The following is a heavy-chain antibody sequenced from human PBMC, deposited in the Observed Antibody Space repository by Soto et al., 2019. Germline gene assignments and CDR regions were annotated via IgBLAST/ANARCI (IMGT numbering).Heavy chain of an antibody. J-gene: IGHJ4*02. Sequence: GGSLRLSCAASGFAFDNYVMTWVRQAPGKGLEWVSSISASGRATYYADSVKGRFTISRDNSKNTVYLQMDSLRTDDTGLYYCAKDNSGLPADSWGQGTLVTVSS. D-gene: IGHD2-15*01. CDR1: GFAFDNYV. CDR2: ISASGRAT. V-gene: IGHV3-23*01. CDR3: AKDNSGLPADS.